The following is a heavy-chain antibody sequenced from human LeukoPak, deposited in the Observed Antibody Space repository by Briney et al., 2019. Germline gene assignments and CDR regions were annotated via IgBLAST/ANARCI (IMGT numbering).Heavy chain of an antibody. V-gene: IGHV3-74*01. CDR3: AKGPPNYDSSGYSDY. CDR2: ISSDGCSI. J-gene: IGHJ4*02. D-gene: IGHD3-22*01. Sequence: GGSLRLSCAASGFTFSNYAMYWVRQAPGKGLVWVSRISSDGCSIIYADSVKGRFTISRDNSKNTLYLQMNSLRAEDTAVYYCAKGPPNYDSSGYSDYWGQGTLVTVSS. CDR1: GFTFSNYA.